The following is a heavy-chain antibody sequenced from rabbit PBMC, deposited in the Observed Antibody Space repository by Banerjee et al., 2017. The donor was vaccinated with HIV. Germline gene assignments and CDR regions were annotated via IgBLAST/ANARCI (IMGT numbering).Heavy chain of an antibody. CDR3: ARDLDYNYGDLNL. CDR2: IYTVGGSA. J-gene: IGHJ4*01. D-gene: IGHD6-1*01. CDR1: GFSFSSGYD. Sequence: QQLVESGGGLVKPGASLTLTCKASGFSFSSGYDMCWVRQAPGKGLEWIASIYTVGGSAFYASWVNGRFTVSKTSSTTVDLKMTSLTAADTATYFCARDLDYNYGDLNLWGPGTLVTVS. V-gene: IGHV1S40*01.